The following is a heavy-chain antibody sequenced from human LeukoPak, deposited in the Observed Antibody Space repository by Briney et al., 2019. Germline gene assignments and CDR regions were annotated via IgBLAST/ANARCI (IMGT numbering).Heavy chain of an antibody. CDR1: GFSFPSHS. V-gene: IGHV3-48*04. Sequence: GGSLRLSCAASGFSFPSHSFHWVRQSPGKGLEWVAYIGTSSSTIYQAKSVKGRFSISRDNAKNSLFLQMDSLRVEDTAVYYCARDRGTFGVIDSWGQGTLVAVSS. J-gene: IGHJ4*02. CDR2: IGTSSSTI. D-gene: IGHD3-3*01. CDR3: ARDRGTFGVIDS.